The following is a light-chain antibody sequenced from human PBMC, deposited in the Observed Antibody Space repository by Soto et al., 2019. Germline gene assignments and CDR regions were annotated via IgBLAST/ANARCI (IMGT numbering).Light chain of an antibody. CDR2: AAS. J-gene: IGKJ2*01. CDR1: QGVGNY. V-gene: IGKV1-9*01. CDR3: QQLKSYPRT. Sequence: DIQLTQSPSFLSASIGDRVTITCRASQGVGNYLAWYQQKPGKAPKLLIYAASTLQSGVPSRFSGSGSGTEFTLTITILRPEDFATYYCQQLKSYPRTFGQGTKLEI.